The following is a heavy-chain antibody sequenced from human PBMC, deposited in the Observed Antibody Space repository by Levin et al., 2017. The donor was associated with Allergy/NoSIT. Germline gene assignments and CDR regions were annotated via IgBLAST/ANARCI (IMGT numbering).Heavy chain of an antibody. CDR3: EHRVRIAPQGEDAFDI. D-gene: IGHD6-6*01. CDR2: IYWDDDK. J-gene: IGHJ3*02. V-gene: IGHV2-5*02. Sequence: SGPTLVKPTQTLTLTCTFSGFSLSTSGVGVGWIRQPPGKALEWLALIYWDDDKRYSPSLKSRLTIIEDTSKNQVVLTLINMDPVDTGTYYCEHRVRIAPQGEDAFDIWGQGTMVTVSS. CDR1: GFSLSTSGVG.